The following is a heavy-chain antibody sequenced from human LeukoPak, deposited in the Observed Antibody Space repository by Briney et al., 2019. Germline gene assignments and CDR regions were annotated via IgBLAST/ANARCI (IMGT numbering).Heavy chain of an antibody. J-gene: IGHJ5*02. Sequence: GGSLRLSCAASGFTFSSYGMHWVRQAPGKGLEWVAFIRYDGSNKYYADSVKGRFTISRDNSKNTLYLQMNSLRAEDTAVYYCAKDIGASSGWYHWFDPWGQGTLVTVSS. D-gene: IGHD6-19*01. CDR3: AKDIGASSGWYHWFDP. V-gene: IGHV3-30*02. CDR1: GFTFSSYG. CDR2: IRYDGSNK.